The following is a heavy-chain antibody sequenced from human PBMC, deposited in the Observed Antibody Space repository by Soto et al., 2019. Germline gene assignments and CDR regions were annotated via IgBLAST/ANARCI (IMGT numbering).Heavy chain of an antibody. V-gene: IGHV1-69*02. J-gene: IGHJ4*02. CDR1: GGTFSSYT. D-gene: IGHD4-17*01. CDR3: ARVAGLRSPTDY. Sequence: SVKVSCKASGGTFSSYTISWVRQAPGQGLEWMGRIIPILGIANYAQKFQGRVTITADKSTSTAYMGLSSLRSEDTAVYYCARVAGLRSPTDYWGQGTLVTVSS. CDR2: IIPILGIA.